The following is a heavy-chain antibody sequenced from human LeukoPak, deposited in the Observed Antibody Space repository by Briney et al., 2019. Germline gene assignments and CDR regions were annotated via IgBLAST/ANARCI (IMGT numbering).Heavy chain of an antibody. CDR1: GGSFSGYY. V-gene: IGHV4-34*01. CDR2: INHSGST. J-gene: IGHJ5*02. D-gene: IGHD4-17*01. CDR3: TRGPGYGDYGWFDP. Sequence: PSETLSLTCAVYGGSFSGYYWSWIRKPPGKGLEWIGEINHSGSTNYHPSLKSRVTISVDPSKNQFSLKLSSVTAADTAVYYCTRGPGYGDYGWFDPWGQGTLVTVSS.